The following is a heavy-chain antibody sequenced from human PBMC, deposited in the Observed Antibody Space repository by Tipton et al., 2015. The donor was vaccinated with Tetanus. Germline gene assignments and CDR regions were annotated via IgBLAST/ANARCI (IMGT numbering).Heavy chain of an antibody. CDR3: SRADKRMVVGATKWFYP. J-gene: IGHJ5*02. CDR1: GGTLRGHS. V-gene: IGHV1-2*02. Sequence: QSGAEVKKPGSSVNVSCKASGGTLRGHSITWVRQAPGQGLEWMGWINPYTGGAKYAQKFQGRFTMTSDKSATTVYIDLSSLRSDDTAVDYCSRADKRMVVGATKWFYPWGQGTLVTVS. D-gene: IGHD1-26*01. CDR2: INPYTGGA.